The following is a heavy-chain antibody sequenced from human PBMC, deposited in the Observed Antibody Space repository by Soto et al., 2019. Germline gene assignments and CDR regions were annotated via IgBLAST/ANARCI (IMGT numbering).Heavy chain of an antibody. D-gene: IGHD6-13*01. CDR3: ASPSAPGIAAAGRFDY. V-gene: IGHV3-33*01. CDR2: IWYDGSNK. J-gene: IGHJ4*02. CDR1: GFTFSSYG. Sequence: QVQLVESGGGVVQPGRSLRLSCAASGFTFSSYGMHWVRQAPGKGLEWVAVIWYDGSNKYYADSVKGRFTISRDNSKNTLYLQMNSLRAEDTAVYYCASPSAPGIAAAGRFDYWGQGTLVTVSS.